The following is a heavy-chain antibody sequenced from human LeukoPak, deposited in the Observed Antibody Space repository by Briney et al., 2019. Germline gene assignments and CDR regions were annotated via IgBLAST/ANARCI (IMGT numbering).Heavy chain of an antibody. D-gene: IGHD3-10*01. Sequence: SETLSLTCAVYIGSFSGYYWSWIRQPPGKGLEWIGEVSHGGSTNYNPSLKSRVTISVDTSKNQFSLRLNSVTAADTAVYYCARVRGRTIYYYGSGSEVFDYWGQGTLVTVSS. CDR3: ARVRGRTIYYYGSGSEVFDY. CDR2: VSHGGST. V-gene: IGHV4-34*01. J-gene: IGHJ4*02. CDR1: IGSFSGYY.